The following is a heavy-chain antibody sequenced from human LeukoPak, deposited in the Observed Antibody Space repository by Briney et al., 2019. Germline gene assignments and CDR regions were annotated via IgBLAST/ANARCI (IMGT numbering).Heavy chain of an antibody. D-gene: IGHD3-22*01. CDR2: IIPIFGTA. CDR3: ARSPYYYDSSGYSVG. J-gene: IGHJ4*02. CDR1: VYTFTNYD. V-gene: IGHV1-69*05. Sequence: SVRVSCKASVYTFTNYDISWVRQAPGQGLEWMGGIIPIFGTATYAEKFQGRVTITTDESTSTAYMELSSLRSEDTAVYYCARSPYYYDSSGYSVGWGQGTMVTVSS.